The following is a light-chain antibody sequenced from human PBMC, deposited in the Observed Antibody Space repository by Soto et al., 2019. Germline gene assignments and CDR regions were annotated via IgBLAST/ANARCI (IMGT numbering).Light chain of an antibody. J-gene: IGKJ2*01. CDR3: HQYGTLYT. CDR1: QRVSSSY. V-gene: IGKV3-20*01. Sequence: EIVFKQSPGTLSLSPWERTNLSCRASQRVSSSYLAWYQQKPGQAPRLLIYGASSRATGIPDRFSGSGSGTDFTLTISRLEPEDFAVYYCHQYGTLYTFGQGTKLEIK. CDR2: GAS.